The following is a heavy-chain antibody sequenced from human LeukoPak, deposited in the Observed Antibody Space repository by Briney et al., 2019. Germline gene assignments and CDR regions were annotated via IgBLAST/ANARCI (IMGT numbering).Heavy chain of an antibody. J-gene: IGHJ4*02. CDR2: INPSGGST. CDR3: AREGYGSGSYRAPFDY. Sequence: ASVKVSCKASGYTFTSYYMHWVRQAPGQGLKWMGIINPSGGSTSYAQKFQGRVTMTRDTSTSTVYMELSSLRSEDTAVYYCAREGYGSGSYRAPFDYWGQGTLVTDSS. CDR1: GYTFTSYY. V-gene: IGHV1-46*01. D-gene: IGHD3-10*01.